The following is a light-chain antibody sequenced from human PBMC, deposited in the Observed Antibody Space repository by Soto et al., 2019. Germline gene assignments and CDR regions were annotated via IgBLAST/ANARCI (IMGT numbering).Light chain of an antibody. CDR2: DVS. V-gene: IGLV2-14*01. Sequence: QSVLTQPASVSGSPGQSITISCTGTSSDVGGYNYVSWYQQHPGKAPKLMIYDVSNRPSGVSNRFSGSKSANTASLTISGLQAEDEADYYCSSYAGSSNVFGTGTKVTVL. CDR1: SSDVGGYNY. J-gene: IGLJ1*01. CDR3: SSYAGSSNV.